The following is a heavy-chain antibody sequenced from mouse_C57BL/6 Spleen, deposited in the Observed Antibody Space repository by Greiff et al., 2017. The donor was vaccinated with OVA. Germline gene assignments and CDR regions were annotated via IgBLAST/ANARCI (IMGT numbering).Heavy chain of an antibody. D-gene: IGHD2-5*01. V-gene: IGHV1-52*01. Sequence: LQQPGAELVRPGSSVKLSCKASGYTFTSYWMHWVKQRPIQGLEWIGNIDPSDSETHYNQKFKDKATLTVDKSSSTAYMQLSSLTSEDSAVYYCARGGYSNSPFDYWGQGTTLTVSS. CDR2: IDPSDSET. J-gene: IGHJ2*01. CDR1: GYTFTSYW. CDR3: ARGGYSNSPFDY.